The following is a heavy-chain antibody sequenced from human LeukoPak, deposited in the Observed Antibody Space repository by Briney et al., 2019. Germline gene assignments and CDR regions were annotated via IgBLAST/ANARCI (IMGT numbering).Heavy chain of an antibody. CDR2: IYYSGST. CDR1: GGSISSYY. D-gene: IGHD2-2*02. CDR3: ARHSPGYCSSTSCYNYFDY. J-gene: IGHJ4*02. V-gene: IGHV4-59*08. Sequence: SETLSLTCTVSGGSISSYYWSWIRQPPGKGLEWIGDIYYSGSTNYNPSLKSRVTISVDMSKNQFSLKLSSVTAADTAVYYCARHSPGYCSSTSCYNYFDYWGQGTLVTVSS.